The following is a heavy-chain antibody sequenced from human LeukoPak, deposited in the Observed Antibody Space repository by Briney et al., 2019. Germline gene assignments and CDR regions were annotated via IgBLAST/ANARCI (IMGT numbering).Heavy chain of an antibody. V-gene: IGHV3-30*04. CDR3: ARDSSSWYSRNFYYYGMDV. CDR1: GFTFSSYA. Sequence: GRSLRLSCAASGFTFSSYAMHWVRQAPGKGLEWVAVISYDGSNKYYADSVKGRFTISRDNSKNTLYLQMNSLRAEDTAVYYCARDSSSWYSRNFYYYGMDVWCQGTTVTVSS. CDR2: ISYDGSNK. J-gene: IGHJ6*02. D-gene: IGHD6-13*01.